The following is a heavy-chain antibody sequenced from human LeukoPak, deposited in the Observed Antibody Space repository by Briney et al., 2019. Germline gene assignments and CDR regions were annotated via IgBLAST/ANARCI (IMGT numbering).Heavy chain of an antibody. Sequence: GGSLRLSCAASGFTFSGYALTWVRQAPGKGLEWVSTISDSDDTTFYAESVKGRFTISRDNSKNTLYLQMNSLRAEDTAVYYCVAHYYDSSGSDYWGQGTLVTVSS. CDR2: ISDSDDTT. J-gene: IGHJ4*02. D-gene: IGHD3-22*01. CDR1: GFTFSGYA. V-gene: IGHV3-23*01. CDR3: VAHYYDSSGSDY.